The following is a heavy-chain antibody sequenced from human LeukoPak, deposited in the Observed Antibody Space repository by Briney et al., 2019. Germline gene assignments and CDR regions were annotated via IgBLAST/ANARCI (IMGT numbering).Heavy chain of an antibody. CDR1: GFAFSTSG. CDR2: ISPDGSKK. V-gene: IGHV3-30*18. D-gene: IGHD4-23*01. CDR3: AKDLDYGGNPGWYFDL. Sequence: PPGGSLRLSCAASGFAFSTSGMHWVRQSPGKGLEWVAVISPDGSKKYYEDSVKGRFTISRDNSNNTMSLQLDSPRVGDTAVYYCAKDLDYGGNPGWYFDLWGRGTLVTVSS. J-gene: IGHJ2*01.